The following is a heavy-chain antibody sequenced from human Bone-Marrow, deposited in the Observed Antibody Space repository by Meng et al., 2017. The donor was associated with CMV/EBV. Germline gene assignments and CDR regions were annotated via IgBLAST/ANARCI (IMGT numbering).Heavy chain of an antibody. CDR3: AKDYYYGSGSYYYFDY. V-gene: IGHV3-23*01. CDR1: GFTFNNYA. D-gene: IGHD3-10*01. CDR2: FSGGLDTT. Sequence: GGSLRLSCAASGFTFNNYAMSWVRQAPGKGLEWVSTFSGGLDTTYYADSVRGRFTISRDNSKNTLYLQMNSLRAEDTAVYYCAKDYYYGSGSYYYFDYWGQGTMVTVSS. J-gene: IGHJ4*03.